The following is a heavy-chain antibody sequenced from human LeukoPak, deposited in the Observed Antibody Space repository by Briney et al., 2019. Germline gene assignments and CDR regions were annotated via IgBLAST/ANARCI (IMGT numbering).Heavy chain of an antibody. CDR1: GYTFTSYG. CDR3: ARSSLAVAGSVFDY. CDR2: ISTYNGNT. J-gene: IGHJ4*02. Sequence: GASVTVSCTASGYTFTSYGISWVRQAPGQGLEWMGWISTYNGNTHYAQKLQGRVTMTTDTSTSTAYMELRSLRSDDTAVYYCARSSLAVAGSVFDYWGQGTLVTVSS. V-gene: IGHV1-18*01. D-gene: IGHD6-19*01.